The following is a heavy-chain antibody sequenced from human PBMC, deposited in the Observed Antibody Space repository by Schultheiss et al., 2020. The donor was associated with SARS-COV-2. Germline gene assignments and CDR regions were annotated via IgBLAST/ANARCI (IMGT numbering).Heavy chain of an antibody. D-gene: IGHD6-6*01. Sequence: SETLSLTCTVSGGSIASYYWTWIRQSPGKGLEWIGSLSYSGITNYNPSLESRVSISVDTSKNQFSLQLSSVTAADTAVYYCARDLPPYSSSEEYYYGMDVWGQGTTVTVSS. J-gene: IGHJ6*02. CDR3: ARDLPPYSSSEEYYYGMDV. V-gene: IGHV4-59*12. CDR2: LSYSGIT. CDR1: GGSIASYY.